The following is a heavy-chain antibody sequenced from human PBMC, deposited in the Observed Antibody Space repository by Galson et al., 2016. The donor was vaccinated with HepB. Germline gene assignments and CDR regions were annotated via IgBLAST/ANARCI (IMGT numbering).Heavy chain of an antibody. CDR3: ARGCSSDTCHLNWLDP. CDR1: GGTLKSYS. J-gene: IGHJ5*02. V-gene: IGHV1-69*13. D-gene: IGHD3-22*01. CDR2: FIPMTGTA. Sequence: SVKVSCKASGGTLKSYSVIWVRHAPGQGLEWLGGFIPMTGTANSAQKFQGRVTITADESANTVYLELGSLKSDDTAVYYCARGCSSDTCHLNWLDPWGQGTLVTVSS.